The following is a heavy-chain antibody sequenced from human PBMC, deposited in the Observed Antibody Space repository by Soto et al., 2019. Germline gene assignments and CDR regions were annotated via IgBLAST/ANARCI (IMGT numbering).Heavy chain of an antibody. CDR1: GYSFVNYY. CDR2: INPRGGST. D-gene: IGHD3-22*01. Sequence: XSVKVSCNASGYSFVNYYLHWVRQAPGQGLEWLGLINPRGGSTNSAQRFQGRVTMTWDTSTSTVYMELSSLRSEDTAVYFCARVDSSGYYVSKGMDVWGQGTAVTVSS. V-gene: IGHV1-46*01. J-gene: IGHJ6*02. CDR3: ARVDSSGYYVSKGMDV.